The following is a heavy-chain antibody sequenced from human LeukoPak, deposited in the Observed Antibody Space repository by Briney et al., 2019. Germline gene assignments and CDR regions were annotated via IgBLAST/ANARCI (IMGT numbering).Heavy chain of an antibody. V-gene: IGHV4-34*01. Sequence: SETLSLTCAVYGGSFSGYYWSWIRHPPGKGLEWIGEINHSGSTNYNPSLTSRVTISVDTSKNQFSLKLSSVTAADTAVYYCARGLGVRGYHMDVWGKGTTVTISS. J-gene: IGHJ6*03. CDR2: INHSGST. CDR3: ARGLGVRGYHMDV. CDR1: GGSFSGYY. D-gene: IGHD3-3*01.